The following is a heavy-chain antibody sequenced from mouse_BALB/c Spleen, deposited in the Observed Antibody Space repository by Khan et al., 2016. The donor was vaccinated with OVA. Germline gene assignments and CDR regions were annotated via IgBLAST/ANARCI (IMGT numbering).Heavy chain of an antibody. CDR1: GFSLSNYG. CDR3: AGAWYNGAWFAY. Sequence: QVQLKESGPGLVAPSQTLSITCTASGFSLSNYGVHWVRQPPGKGLEWLGVIWAGGSTNHNSALMSSLSISKADSKSQVFLKMNSLQTDDTAMYYCAGAWYNGAWFAYWGQRTLVTVSA. J-gene: IGHJ3*01. D-gene: IGHD1-3*01. V-gene: IGHV2-9*02. CDR2: IWAGGST.